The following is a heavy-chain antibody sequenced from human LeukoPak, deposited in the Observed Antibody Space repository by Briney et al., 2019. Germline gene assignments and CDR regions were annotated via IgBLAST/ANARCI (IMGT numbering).Heavy chain of an antibody. V-gene: IGHV4-4*07. Sequence: SETLSLTXTVSGGSISSYYWSWIRQPAGKGLEWIGRIYTSGSTNYNPSLKSRVTMSVDTSKNRFSLKLSSVTAADTAVYFCARWNNDVLTGYYDSFDYWGQGILVTVSS. CDR2: IYTSGST. CDR1: GGSISSYY. CDR3: ARWNNDVLTGYYDSFDY. D-gene: IGHD3-9*01. J-gene: IGHJ4*02.